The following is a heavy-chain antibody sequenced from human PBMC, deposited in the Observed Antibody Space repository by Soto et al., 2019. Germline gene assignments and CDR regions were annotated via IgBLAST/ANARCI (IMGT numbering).Heavy chain of an antibody. V-gene: IGHV4-4*02. CDR3: ARSQYEILTGYYLGY. J-gene: IGHJ4*02. CDR1: SDSVRNNDW. D-gene: IGHD3-9*01. Sequence: XXTLSLPYAVASDSVRNNDWRGWVRQPPGKGLEWIGEINHSGSTTYNPSLKSRVTMSAGTSKNQFSLKLNSVTAADTAVYYCARSQYEILTGYYLGYWGQGTRVTVSS. CDR2: INHSGST.